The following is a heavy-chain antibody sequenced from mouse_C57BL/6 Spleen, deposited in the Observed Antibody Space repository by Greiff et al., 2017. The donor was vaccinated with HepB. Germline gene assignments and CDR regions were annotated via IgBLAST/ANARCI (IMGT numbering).Heavy chain of an antibody. CDR1: GFTFSSYT. CDR3: ARVYDGYYVVDY. J-gene: IGHJ2*01. D-gene: IGHD2-3*01. CDR2: ISGGGGNT. V-gene: IGHV5-9*01. Sequence: EVMLVESGGGLVKPGGSLKLSCAASGFTFSSYTMSWVRQTPEKRLEWVATISGGGGNTYYPDSVKGRFTISRDNAKNTLYLQMSSLRSEDTALYYCARVYDGYYVVDYWGQGTTLTVSS.